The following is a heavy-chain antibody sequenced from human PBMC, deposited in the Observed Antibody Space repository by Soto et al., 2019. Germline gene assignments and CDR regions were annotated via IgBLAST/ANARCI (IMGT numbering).Heavy chain of an antibody. CDR3: ARARSLTPFDY. D-gene: IGHD7-27*01. CDR1: GYTFTSYA. V-gene: IGHV1-3*01. CDR2: INAGNGNT. J-gene: IGHJ4*02. Sequence: GASVKVSCKASGYTFTSYAMHWVRQAPGQRLEWMGWINAGNGNTKYSQKFQGRVTITRDTSASTAYMDLSSLRSEDTAVYYCARARSLTPFDYWGQGTLVTVSS.